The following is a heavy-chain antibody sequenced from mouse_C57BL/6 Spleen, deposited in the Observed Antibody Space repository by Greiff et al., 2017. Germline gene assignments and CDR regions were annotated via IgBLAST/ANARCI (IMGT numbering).Heavy chain of an antibody. D-gene: IGHD2-2*01. CDR2: IYPGDGDT. CDR3: ARSDYGYDVSWFAY. V-gene: IGHV1-80*01. CDR1: GYAFSSYW. Sequence: LQQSGASVKISCKASGYAFSSYWMNWVKQRPGKGLEWIGQIYPGDGDTNYNGKFKGKATLTADKSSSTAYMQLSSLTSEDSAVYFCARSDYGYDVSWFAYWGQGTLVTVSA. J-gene: IGHJ3*01.